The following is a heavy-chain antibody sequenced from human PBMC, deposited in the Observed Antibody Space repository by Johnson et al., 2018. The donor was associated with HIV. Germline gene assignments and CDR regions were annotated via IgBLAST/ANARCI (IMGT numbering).Heavy chain of an antibody. Sequence: QVQLVESGGGLVKPGTSLRLSCAASGFTFSNYPMHWVRQAPGKGLEWVAVVSYDGSKKFYADSVKGRFTISRDNFKNTLYLQMNSLKVEDTAVYYCARGAAFDIWGQGTMVIVSS. J-gene: IGHJ3*02. V-gene: IGHV3-30*14. CDR1: GFTFSNYP. CDR2: VSYDGSKK. CDR3: ARGAAFDI.